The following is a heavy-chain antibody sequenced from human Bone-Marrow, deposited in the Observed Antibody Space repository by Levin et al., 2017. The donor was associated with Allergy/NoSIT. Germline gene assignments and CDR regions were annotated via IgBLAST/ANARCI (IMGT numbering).Heavy chain of an antibody. D-gene: IGHD4-17*01. CDR1: GYTFITYY. V-gene: IGHV1-46*01. CDR2: INPSGGTT. CDR3: ARGDGTSVTNWFDS. J-gene: IGHJ5*01. Sequence: GASVKVSCKAFGYTFITYYIHWVRQAPGHGLEWMGMINPSGGTTTFPQKFQGRVTMTRDTSANTVYMELNSLTSEDTAIYFCARGDGTSVTNWFDSWGQGALVTVSS.